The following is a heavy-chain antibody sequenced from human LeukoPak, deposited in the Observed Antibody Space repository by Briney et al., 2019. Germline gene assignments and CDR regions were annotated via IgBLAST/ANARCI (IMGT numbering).Heavy chain of an antibody. CDR1: GGSFSGYY. V-gene: IGHV4-34*01. D-gene: IGHD1-1*01. CDR3: ARGRVLGLRKLERRGYFDY. J-gene: IGHJ4*02. Sequence: SETLSLTCAVYGGSFSGYYWSWIRQPPRKGLEWIGEINNSGSTNYHPSLKSRVTISVYTSKNPFSLKLGSVTAADTAVYYCARGRVLGLRKLERRGYFDYWGQGTLVTVSS. CDR2: INNSGST.